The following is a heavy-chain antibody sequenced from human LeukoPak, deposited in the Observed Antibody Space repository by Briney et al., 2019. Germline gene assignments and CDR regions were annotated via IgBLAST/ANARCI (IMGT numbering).Heavy chain of an antibody. CDR3: ATGGGRTHYSDY. CDR1: GGTFSSYA. CDR2: MNPNSGNT. V-gene: IGHV1-8*02. J-gene: IGHJ4*02. Sequence: ASVKVSCKASGGTFSSYAISWVRQAPGQGLEWMGWMNPNSGNTGYAQKFQGRVTMTRNTSISTAYMELSSLRSEDTAVYYCATGGGRTHYSDYWGQGTLVTVSS. D-gene: IGHD3-16*01.